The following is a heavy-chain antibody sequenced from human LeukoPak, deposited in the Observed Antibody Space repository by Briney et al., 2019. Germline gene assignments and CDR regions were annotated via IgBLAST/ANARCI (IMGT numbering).Heavy chain of an antibody. D-gene: IGHD2-2*01. CDR1: GFTLSSYA. CDR3: AKEGYCSSTSCYWDYYYYYMDV. Sequence: GGSLRLSCAASGFTLSSYAMHWVRQAPGKGLEWVSLISWDGGSTYYADSVKGRFTISRDNSKNSLYLQMNSLRAEDTALYYCAKEGYCSSTSCYWDYYYYYMDVWGKGTTVTVSS. CDR2: ISWDGGST. V-gene: IGHV3-43D*03. J-gene: IGHJ6*03.